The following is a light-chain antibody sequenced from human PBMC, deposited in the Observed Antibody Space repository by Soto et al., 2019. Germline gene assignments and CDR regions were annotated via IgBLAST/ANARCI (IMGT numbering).Light chain of an antibody. CDR1: QSVSSN. J-gene: IGKJ5*01. CDR2: GAS. V-gene: IGKV3D-15*01. CDR3: QQYNNWPLT. Sequence: PATQCGSPGARDHDTKKASQSVSSNLAWYQQKPGQAPRLLISGASTRATGVPARFSGSGSGTEFTLTITSLQSEDFAVYCCQQYNNWPLTFGPGTKLEIK.